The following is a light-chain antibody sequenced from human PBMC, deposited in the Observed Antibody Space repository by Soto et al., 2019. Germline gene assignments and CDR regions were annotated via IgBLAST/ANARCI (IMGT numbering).Light chain of an antibody. CDR3: QQYGSSAWT. Sequence: EIVLTQSPGTLSLSPGERATLSCRASQSVSSSYLAWYQQKPGQAPWLLIYGASSRASSVPDRFSGSGSGTDFTLTFSRLEPEDFAVYYCQQYGSSAWTFGQGTKVEI. V-gene: IGKV3-20*01. J-gene: IGKJ1*01. CDR2: GAS. CDR1: QSVSSSY.